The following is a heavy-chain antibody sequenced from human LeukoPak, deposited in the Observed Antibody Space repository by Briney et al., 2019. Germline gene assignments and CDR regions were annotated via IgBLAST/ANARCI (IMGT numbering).Heavy chain of an antibody. CDR2: INPNSGGT. CDR1: GYMFAAYY. Sequence: ASVTVSCKASGYMFAAYYINWVRQSPGLGLEWLGWINPNSGGTNYAQRFQGRVTMTSDTSTSTAYLELSGLGSDDTAVYFCARLNSGNLRGILYWGQGSLVTVSS. V-gene: IGHV1-2*02. D-gene: IGHD3-10*01. CDR3: ARLNSGNLRGILY. J-gene: IGHJ4*02.